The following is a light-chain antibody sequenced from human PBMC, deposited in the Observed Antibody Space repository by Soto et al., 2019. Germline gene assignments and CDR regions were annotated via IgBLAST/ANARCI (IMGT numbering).Light chain of an antibody. J-gene: IGLJ3*02. Sequence: QSVLTQPPSVSGAPGQRVTISCTGSSSNIGAGYNVHWYQQLPGTAPKLLIYGNSNRPSGVTDRFSGSKPGTSASLAITGLQAEDEADYYCQSYDSSLSGWVFGGGTKLTVL. CDR1: SSNIGAGYN. CDR3: QSYDSSLSGWV. V-gene: IGLV1-40*01. CDR2: GNS.